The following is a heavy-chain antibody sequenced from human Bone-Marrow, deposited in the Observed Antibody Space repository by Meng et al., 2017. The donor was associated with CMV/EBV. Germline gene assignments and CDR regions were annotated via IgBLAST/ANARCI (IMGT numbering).Heavy chain of an antibody. CDR2: INPNSGGT. Sequence: ASVKVSCKASGYTFTAHYFHWVRQAPGQGLEWMGWINPNSGGTNYAQKFQGRVTMTRDTSISTAYMELSRLRSDDTAVYYCAREPLNYGMDVWGQGTTVTVSS. CDR1: GYTFTAHY. J-gene: IGHJ6*02. V-gene: IGHV1-2*02. CDR3: AREPLNYGMDV.